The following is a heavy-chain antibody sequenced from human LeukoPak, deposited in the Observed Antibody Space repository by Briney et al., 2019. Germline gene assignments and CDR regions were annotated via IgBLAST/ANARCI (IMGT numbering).Heavy chain of an antibody. V-gene: IGHV4-39*01. D-gene: IGHD3-22*01. J-gene: IGHJ3*02. Sequence: SSYSMKWVRQPPGKGLEWIGSIYYSGSTYYNPSLKSRVTISVDTSKNQFSLRLSSVTAADTAVYYCARQGYYDSSGYSNLDAFDIWGQGTMVTVSS. CDR1: SSYS. CDR3: ARQGYYDSSGYSNLDAFDI. CDR2: IYYSGST.